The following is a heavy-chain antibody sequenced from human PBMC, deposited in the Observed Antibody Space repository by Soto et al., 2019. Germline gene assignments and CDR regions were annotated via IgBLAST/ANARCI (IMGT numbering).Heavy chain of an antibody. V-gene: IGHV3-23*01. J-gene: IGHJ5*02. CDR2: ISGSGGST. CDR1: GFTFSSYA. Sequence: EVQLLESGGGLVQPGGSLRLSCAASGFTFSSYAMSWVRQAPGKGLEWVSAISGSGGSTYYADSVKGRFTISRDNSKNALYLHMISLRSEDTGVYYCAKDRRTGEGVVTTTVVFDPWGQVTLVTVSS. D-gene: IGHD4-4*01. CDR3: AKDRRTGEGVVTTTVVFDP.